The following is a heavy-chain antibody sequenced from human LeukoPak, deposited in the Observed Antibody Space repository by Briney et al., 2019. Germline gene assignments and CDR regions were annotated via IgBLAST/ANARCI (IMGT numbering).Heavy chain of an antibody. V-gene: IGHV3-30*18. Sequence: PGGSLRLSCAASGFTVSSNHMSWVRQAPGKGLEWVTVISYDGSNEYFADSVKGRFTISRDNSKNTLYLQMSSLRAEDTAVYYCAKEEAADGDAFDIWGQGTMVTVSS. D-gene: IGHD6-13*01. CDR3: AKEEAADGDAFDI. J-gene: IGHJ3*02. CDR1: GFTVSSNH. CDR2: ISYDGSNE.